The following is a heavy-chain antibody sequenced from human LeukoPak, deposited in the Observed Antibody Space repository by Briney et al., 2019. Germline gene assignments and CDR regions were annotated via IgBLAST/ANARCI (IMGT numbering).Heavy chain of an antibody. J-gene: IGHJ3*02. D-gene: IGHD2-2*01. V-gene: IGHV4-31*03. CDR2: IYYSGST. CDR1: GGSISSGNYY. Sequence: SETLSLTCTVSGGSISSGNYYWSWIRQHPGKGLEWIGYIYYSGSTYFNPSLKSRVTISVDTSKNQFSLKLSSVTAADTAVYYCARDTYYCSSTISYPVLAFDIWGKGTMVTVSS. CDR3: ARDTYYCSSTISYPVLAFDI.